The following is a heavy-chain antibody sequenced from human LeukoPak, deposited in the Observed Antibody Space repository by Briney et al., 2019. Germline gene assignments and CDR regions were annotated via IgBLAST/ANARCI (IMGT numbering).Heavy chain of an antibody. J-gene: IGHJ4*02. CDR1: GYIFTSYG. D-gene: IGHD2-2*02. Sequence: ASVKVSCKASGYIFTSYGISWVRQAPGQGLEWMGRIIPILGIANYAQKFQGRVTITADKSTSTAYMELSSLRSEDTAVYYCARDDCSSTSCYSLDYWGQGTLVTVSS. CDR2: IIPILGIA. CDR3: ARDDCSSTSCYSLDY. V-gene: IGHV1-69*04.